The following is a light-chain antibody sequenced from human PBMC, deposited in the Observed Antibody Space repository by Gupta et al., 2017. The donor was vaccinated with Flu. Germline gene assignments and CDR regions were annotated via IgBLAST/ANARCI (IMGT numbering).Light chain of an antibody. V-gene: IGLV2-14*01. Sequence: SVTISRIRSSGNVGGYNYVSWYQQHPGKAPKLMIYEDSNRPSGISNRFSGSKSGNTATLTISGLQAGDEADYYCLSKADSITYGFGTGTKVTVL. CDR3: LSKADSITYG. CDR2: EDS. CDR1: SGNVGGYNY. J-gene: IGLJ1*01.